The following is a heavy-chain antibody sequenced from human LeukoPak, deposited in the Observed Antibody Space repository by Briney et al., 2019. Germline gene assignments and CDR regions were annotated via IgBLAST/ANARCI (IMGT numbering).Heavy chain of an antibody. J-gene: IGHJ4*02. V-gene: IGHV1-3*01. CDR2: INAGNGNT. D-gene: IGHD5-18*01. CDR1: GYTFTGYY. CDR3: AREGGYSYDNLDY. Sequence: EASVKVSCKASGYTFTGYYMHWVRQAPGQRLEWMGWINAGNGNTKYSQKFQGRVTITRDTSASTAYMELSSLRSEDTAVYYCAREGGYSYDNLDYWGQGTLVTVSS.